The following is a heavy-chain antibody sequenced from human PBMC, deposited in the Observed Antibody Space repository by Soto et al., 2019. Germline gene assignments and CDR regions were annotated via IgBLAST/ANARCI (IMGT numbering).Heavy chain of an antibody. CDR1: GYTFTSYG. D-gene: IGHD3-22*01. V-gene: IGHV1-18*04. CDR3: ERDIRYYYDSSGYYEPWYFDL. Sequence: ASVKVSCKASGYTFTSYGISWVRQAPGQGLEWMGWISAYNGNTNYAQKLQGRVTMTTDTSTSTAYMELRSLRSDDTAVYYCERDIRYYYDSSGYYEPWYFDLWGRGTLVTVSS. CDR2: ISAYNGNT. J-gene: IGHJ2*01.